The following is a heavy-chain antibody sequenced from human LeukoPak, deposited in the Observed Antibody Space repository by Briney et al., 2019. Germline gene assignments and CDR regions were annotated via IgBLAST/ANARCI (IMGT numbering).Heavy chain of an antibody. CDR2: IKSKTDGGTT. J-gene: IGHJ4*02. V-gene: IGHV3-15*01. Sequence: GGSLRLSCVASGITFSNAWMSWVRQAPGKGLEWVGRIKSKTDGGTTDYAAPVKGRFTISRDDSKNTLYLQMNSLKTEDTAVYYCTTDNPERYCSSTSCYVIDYWGQGTLVTVSS. CDR1: GITFSNAW. CDR3: TTDNPERYCSSTSCYVIDY. D-gene: IGHD2-2*01.